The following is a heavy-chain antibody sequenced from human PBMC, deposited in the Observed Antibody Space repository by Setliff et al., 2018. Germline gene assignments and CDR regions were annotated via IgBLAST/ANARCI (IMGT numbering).Heavy chain of an antibody. CDR2: IQKRGSTTT. CDR1: GDSMSSYY. D-gene: IGHD6-19*01. CDR3: ARDQFSSGWYGPPESYFDC. Sequence: SETLSLTCNVSGDSMSSYYWSWIRQAPGKGLEWLGYIQKRGSTTTKYNPSLGSRISMSLDTSKNQFSLQLSSVSDGDTAVYYCARDQFSSGWYGPPESYFDCWGQGILVT. V-gene: IGHV4-59*01. J-gene: IGHJ4*02.